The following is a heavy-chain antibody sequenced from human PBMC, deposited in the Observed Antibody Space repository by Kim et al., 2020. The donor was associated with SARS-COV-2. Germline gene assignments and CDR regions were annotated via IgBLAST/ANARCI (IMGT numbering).Heavy chain of an antibody. CDR1: GFTFGDYA. CDR3: SRGGYYDSSGYPFFD. Sequence: GGSLRLSCTASGFTFGDYAVSWFRQAPGKGLEWVSFMRNKAYGGTTEYAASVKGRFTISRDDSKSIAYLQMNSLKTEDTAVYYCSRGGYYDSSGYPFFD. J-gene: IGHJ4*01. D-gene: IGHD3-22*01. V-gene: IGHV3-49*03. CDR2: MRNKAYGGTT.